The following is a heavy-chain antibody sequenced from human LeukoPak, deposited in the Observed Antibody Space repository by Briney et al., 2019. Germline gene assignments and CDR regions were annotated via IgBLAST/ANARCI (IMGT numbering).Heavy chain of an antibody. J-gene: IGHJ5*02. V-gene: IGHV3-7*04. CDR2: IKQDGSQQ. Sequence: GGSLRLSCVASGFYFSAYLMSWVRQAPGKGLEWVANIKQDGSQQSYLDSVKGRFTISRDNGNNSLYLHMSRLRVEDTAVYYCARDLKGFNLWGQGALVTVSS. CDR3: ARDLKGFNL. CDR1: GFYFSAYL.